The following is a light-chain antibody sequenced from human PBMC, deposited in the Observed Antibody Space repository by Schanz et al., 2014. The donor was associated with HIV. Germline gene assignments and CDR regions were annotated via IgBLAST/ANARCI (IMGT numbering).Light chain of an antibody. V-gene: IGKV3-20*01. Sequence: EIVLTQSPGTLSLSPGERATLSCRASQSVSSSYLAWYQQKPGQAPRLLIYGASSRATGIPDRFSGSGSGTEFTLTISSLQSEDFAVYYCQQYGSSPWTFGQGTKVEIK. CDR3: QQYGSSPWT. CDR1: QSVSSSY. J-gene: IGKJ1*01. CDR2: GAS.